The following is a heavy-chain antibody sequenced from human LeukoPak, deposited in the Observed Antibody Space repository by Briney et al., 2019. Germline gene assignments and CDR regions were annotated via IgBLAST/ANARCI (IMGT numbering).Heavy chain of an antibody. J-gene: IGHJ4*02. CDR1: GFPFSNYW. CDR2: IKSKTDGETT. D-gene: IGHD2-21*01. CDR3: ITDSLVMNY. V-gene: IGHV3-15*01. Sequence: GGSLRLSCADSGFPFSNYWMSWVRQAPGKGLEWIGRIKSKTDGETTAYGSPVKGRFTISRDDSKNTQYLQMNSLKAEDTAVYYCITDSLVMNYWGQGTLVTVSS.